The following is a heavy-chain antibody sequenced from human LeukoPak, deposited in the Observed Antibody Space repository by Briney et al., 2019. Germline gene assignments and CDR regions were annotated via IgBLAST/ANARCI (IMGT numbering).Heavy chain of an antibody. CDR1: GGTLSIYA. D-gene: IGHD2-2*01. J-gene: IGHJ6*02. CDR3: AREEYCSSTSCWDYYYYGMDV. CDR2: IIPIFGRA. Sequence: SVKVSCKASGGTLSIYAISWVRQAPGQGLEWMGEIIPIFGRANYAQKFQGRVTITADESTSTAYMELSSLRSEDTAVYYCAREEYCSSTSCWDYYYYGMDVWGQGTTVTVSS. V-gene: IGHV1-69*01.